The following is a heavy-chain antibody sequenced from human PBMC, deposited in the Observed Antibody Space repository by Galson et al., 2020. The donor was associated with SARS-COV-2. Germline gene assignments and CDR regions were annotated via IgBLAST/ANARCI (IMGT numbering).Heavy chain of an antibody. J-gene: IGHJ5*02. D-gene: IGHD1-26*01. V-gene: IGHV1-18*01. Sequence: ASVTVSCKASGYTFTSYRISWVRQAPGKGRAWMGWISAYNGNTNYAQKLQGRVTMNTDTSTSTAYMELRGLRSDDTAVYYCARDGELLGWFDAWGQGTLVTVSS. CDR3: ARDGELLGWFDA. CDR2: ISAYNGNT. CDR1: GYTFTSYR.